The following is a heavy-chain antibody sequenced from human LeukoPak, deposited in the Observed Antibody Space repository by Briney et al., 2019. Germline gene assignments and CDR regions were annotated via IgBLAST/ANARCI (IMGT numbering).Heavy chain of an antibody. J-gene: IGHJ4*02. CDR2: ISSSSSYI. V-gene: IGHV3-21*01. D-gene: IGHD2-15*01. Sequence: PGGSLRLSCAAPGFTFSSYSMNWVRQAPGKGLEWVSSISSSSSYIYYADSVKGRFTISRDNAKNSLYLQMNSLRAEDTAVYYCVSREIAATLSYFDYWGQGTLVTVSS. CDR3: VSREIAATLSYFDY. CDR1: GFTFSSYS.